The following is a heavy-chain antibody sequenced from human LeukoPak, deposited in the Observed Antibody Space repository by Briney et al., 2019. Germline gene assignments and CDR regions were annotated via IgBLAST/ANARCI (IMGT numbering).Heavy chain of an antibody. CDR3: AKDKWFGEAYYGMDV. CDR2: ISWNSGSI. V-gene: IGHV3-9*01. J-gene: IGHJ6*02. Sequence: GGSLRLSCAASGFTFDDYAMHWVRQAPGKGLEWVSGISWNSGSIGYADSVKGRFTISRDNAKNSLYLQMNSLRAEDTALYYCAKDKWFGEAYYGMDVWGQGTTVTVSS. CDR1: GFTFDDYA. D-gene: IGHD3-10*01.